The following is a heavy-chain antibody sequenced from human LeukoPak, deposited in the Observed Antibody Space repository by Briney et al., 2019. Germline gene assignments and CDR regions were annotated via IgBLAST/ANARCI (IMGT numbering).Heavy chain of an antibody. Sequence: SETLSLTCTVSGGSITSYYWSWIRQPPGKGLEWIGYIYYSGSTYYNPSLKSRVTISVDTSKNQFSLKLSSVTAADTAVYYCARGKVPRGESSGWYPQQFFQHWGQGTLVTVSS. V-gene: IGHV4-59*12. CDR1: GGSITSYY. CDR3: ARGKVPRGESSGWYPQQFFQH. CDR2: IYYSGST. J-gene: IGHJ1*01. D-gene: IGHD6-19*01.